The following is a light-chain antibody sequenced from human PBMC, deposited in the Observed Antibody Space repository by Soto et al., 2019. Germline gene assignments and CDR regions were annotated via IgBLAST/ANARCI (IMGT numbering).Light chain of an antibody. CDR1: SGHSSYA. CDR2: LNSDGSH. J-gene: IGLJ1*01. V-gene: IGLV4-69*01. CDR3: QTWGTGIHV. Sequence: QAVVTQSPSASACLGASVKLTCTLSSGHSSYAIAWHQQQPEKGPRYLMKLNSDGSHSKGDGIPDRFSGSSSGAERYLTISSLQSEDEADYYCQTWGTGIHVFGTGTKLTVL.